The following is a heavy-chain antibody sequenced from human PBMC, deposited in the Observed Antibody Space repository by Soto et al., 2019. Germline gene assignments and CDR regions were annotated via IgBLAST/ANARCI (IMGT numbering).Heavy chain of an antibody. CDR3: ARGGDEVATPGRGYFDY. J-gene: IGHJ4*02. CDR2: IIPILGIA. D-gene: IGHD3-10*01. Sequence: QVQLVQSGAEVKKPGSSVKVSCKASGGTFSSYTISWVRQAPGQGLEWMGRIIPILGIANYAQKFQGRVTIPGDKSTRTAYMELSSLRSEDTAVYYCARGGDEVATPGRGYFDYWGQGTLVTVSS. CDR1: GGTFSSYT. V-gene: IGHV1-69*02.